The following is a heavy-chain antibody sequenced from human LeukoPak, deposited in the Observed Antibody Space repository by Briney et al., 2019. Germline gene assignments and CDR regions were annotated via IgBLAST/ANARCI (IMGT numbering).Heavy chain of an antibody. V-gene: IGHV3-30*18. J-gene: IGHJ6*02. CDR1: GFTVSSNY. D-gene: IGHD3-10*01. CDR3: AKSRMVRGVTLYYYYGMDV. Sequence: GGSLRLSCAASGFTVSSNYMSWVRQAPGKGLEWVAVISYDGSNKYYADSVKGRFTISRDNSKNTLYLQMNSLRAEDTAVYYCAKSRMVRGVTLYYYYGMDVWGQGTTVTVSS. CDR2: ISYDGSNK.